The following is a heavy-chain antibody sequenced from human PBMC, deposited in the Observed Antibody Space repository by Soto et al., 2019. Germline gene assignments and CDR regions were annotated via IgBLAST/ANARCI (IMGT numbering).Heavy chain of an antibody. V-gene: IGHV4-61*01. CDR3: ARRPDTAFNLFDY. J-gene: IGHJ4*02. CDR1: GGSVSSGFHY. Sequence: SETLSLTCTVSGGSVSSGFHYWSWIRQPPGKGLEWIGNIYYSGSTNYNPSLKSRVTISVDTSKNQFSLKLNSVTAADTAVYYCARRPDTAFNLFDYWGQGTLVIVSS. CDR2: IYYSGST. D-gene: IGHD2-21*02.